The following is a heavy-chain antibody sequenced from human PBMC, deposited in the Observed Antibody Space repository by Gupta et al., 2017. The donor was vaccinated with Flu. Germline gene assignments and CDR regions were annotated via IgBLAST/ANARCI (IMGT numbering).Heavy chain of an antibody. CDR2: INTDGSST. CDR1: RFTVSSSY. V-gene: IGHV3-74*03. D-gene: IGHD4-17*01. J-gene: IGHJ4*02. Sequence: EMQLVESGGGLVQPVGSLRLSCAASRFTVSSSYLQWVRQAPGKGLVWVSRINTDGSSTTYAESVKGRFTISRDNAKNTLYLKMNSLGDDDTAVYYCATVTSGCWGQGTLVTVSS. CDR3: ATVTSGC.